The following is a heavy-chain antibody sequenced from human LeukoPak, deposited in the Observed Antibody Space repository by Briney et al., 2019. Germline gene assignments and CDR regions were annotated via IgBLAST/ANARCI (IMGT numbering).Heavy chain of an antibody. V-gene: IGHV3-48*03. CDR2: ISSSGNTR. J-gene: IGHJ4*02. D-gene: IGHD3-22*01. Sequence: GGSLTLSCAASGMMFSSYEMYWVRQAPGKGLERISYISSSGNTRKYADSVKGRFTISRDNAKKSLHLEMSGLRGDDSAIYYCASAMLASDSSGYYTSDYFEHWGQGTLVSVSS. CDR3: ASAMLASDSSGYYTSDYFEH. CDR1: GMMFSSYE.